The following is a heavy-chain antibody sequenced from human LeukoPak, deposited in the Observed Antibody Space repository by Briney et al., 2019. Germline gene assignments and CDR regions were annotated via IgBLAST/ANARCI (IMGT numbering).Heavy chain of an antibody. Sequence: GGSLRLSCAASGFTFSDYGMHWVRQAPDKGLEWVAFLQKDGSDIHYADSVEGRFTISRDNSKNTLYLQLNSLRPEDTAVYYCAKGVRFLEWLSDYWGQGTLVTVSS. CDR2: LQKDGSDI. J-gene: IGHJ4*02. CDR1: GFTFSDYG. V-gene: IGHV3-30*02. D-gene: IGHD3-3*01. CDR3: AKGVRFLEWLSDY.